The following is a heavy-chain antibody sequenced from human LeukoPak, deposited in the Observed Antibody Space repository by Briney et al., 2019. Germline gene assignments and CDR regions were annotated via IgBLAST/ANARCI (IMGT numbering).Heavy chain of an antibody. CDR1: GGSFSGYY. V-gene: IGHV4-59*01. Sequence: SETLSLTCAVYGGSFSGYYWSWIRQPPGKGLEWIGYIYYSGSTNYNPSLKSRVTISVDASKSQFSLKLSSVTAADTAVYYCARTQGDYSTFDIWGQGTMVTVSS. J-gene: IGHJ3*02. CDR3: ARTQGDYSTFDI. CDR2: IYYSGST. D-gene: IGHD4-17*01.